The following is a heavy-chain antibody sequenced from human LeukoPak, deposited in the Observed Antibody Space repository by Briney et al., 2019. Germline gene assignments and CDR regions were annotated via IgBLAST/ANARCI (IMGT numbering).Heavy chain of an antibody. D-gene: IGHD3-10*02. J-gene: IGHJ6*04. CDR3: AELGITMIGGV. V-gene: IGHV3-11*04. CDR1: GFTFSDYY. CDR2: ISSSGTTT. Sequence: PGGSLRLSCAASGFTFSDYYMSWIHQAPGKGLEWLSYISSSGTTTYYADSVKGRFTISRDNAKNSLYLQMNSLRAEDTAVYYCAELGITMIGGVWGKGTTVTISS.